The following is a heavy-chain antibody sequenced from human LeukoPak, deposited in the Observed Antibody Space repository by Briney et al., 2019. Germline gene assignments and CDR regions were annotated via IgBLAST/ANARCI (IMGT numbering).Heavy chain of an antibody. CDR2: INPNSGGT. J-gene: IGHJ4*02. D-gene: IGHD5-18*01. Sequence: ASVKVSCKASGYTFTGYYMHWVRQAPGQGLEWMGWINPNSGGTNYAQKFQGRVTMTRDTSISTAYMELSRLRSDDTAVYYCARGLYGYGWELDYWGQGTLVTVSS. CDR1: GYTFTGYY. CDR3: ARGLYGYGWELDY. V-gene: IGHV1-2*02.